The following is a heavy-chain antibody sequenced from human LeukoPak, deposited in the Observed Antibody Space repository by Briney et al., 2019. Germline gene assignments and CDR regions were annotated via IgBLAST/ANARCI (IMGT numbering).Heavy chain of an antibody. CDR1: GYTFTGYY. CDR3: ARGASCSGGSCYSVDWFDP. V-gene: IGHV1-2*02. Sequence: ASVKVSCKASGYTFTGYYMHWVRQAPGQGLEWMGWINPNSGGTNYAQKFQGRVTMTRDTSISTAYMELSRLGSDDTAVYYCARGASCSGGSCYSVDWFDPWGQGTLVTVSS. J-gene: IGHJ5*02. CDR2: INPNSGGT. D-gene: IGHD2-15*01.